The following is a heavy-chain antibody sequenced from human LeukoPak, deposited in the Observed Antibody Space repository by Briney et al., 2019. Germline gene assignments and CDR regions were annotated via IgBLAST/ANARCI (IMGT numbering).Heavy chain of an antibody. CDR1: GYTFTSYG. D-gene: IGHD2-2*01. J-gene: IGHJ6*03. V-gene: IGHV1-18*01. CDR2: ISAYNGNT. CDR3: ARSAQLLFQYYYMDV. Sequence: GASVKVSCKASGYTFTSYGISWVRQAPGQGLEWMGWISAYNGNTNYAQKLQGGVTMTTDTSTSTAYMELRSLRSDDTAVYYCARSAQLLFQYYYMDVWGQGTAVTVSS.